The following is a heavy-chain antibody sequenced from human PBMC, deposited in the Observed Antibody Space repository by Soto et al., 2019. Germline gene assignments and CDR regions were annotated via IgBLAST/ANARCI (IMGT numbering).Heavy chain of an antibody. D-gene: IGHD2-8*01. CDR3: ARARMVPYYYYGMDV. V-gene: IGHV4-4*02. CDR1: GGSISSSNW. CDR2: IYHSGGT. Sequence: PSETLSLTCAVSGGSISSSNWWSWVRQPPGKGLEWIGEIYHSGGTNYNPSLKSRVTISVDKSKNQFSLKLSSVTAADTAVYYCARARMVPYYYYGMDVWGQGTTVTVSS. J-gene: IGHJ6*02.